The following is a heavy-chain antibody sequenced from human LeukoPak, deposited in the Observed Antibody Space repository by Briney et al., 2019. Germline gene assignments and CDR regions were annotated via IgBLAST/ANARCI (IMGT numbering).Heavy chain of an antibody. CDR2: INHSGST. D-gene: IGHD3-22*01. J-gene: IGHJ6*03. Sequence: PSETLSLTCAVYGGSFSGYYWSWIRQPPGKGLEWIGEINHSGSTNYNPSLKSRVTISVDTSKNQFSLKLSSVTAADTAVYYCARCNGARGGYPTRYYYYYMDVWGKGTTITVSS. V-gene: IGHV4-34*01. CDR1: GGSFSGYY. CDR3: ARCNGARGGYPTRYYYYYMDV.